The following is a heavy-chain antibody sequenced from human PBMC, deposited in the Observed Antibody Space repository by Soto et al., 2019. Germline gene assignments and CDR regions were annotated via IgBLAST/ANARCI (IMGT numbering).Heavy chain of an antibody. V-gene: IGHV3-23*01. J-gene: IGHJ4*02. Sequence: GGSLRLSCAASGFTFSSYAMSWVRQAPGKGLEWVSAISGSGGSTYYADSVKGRFTISRDNSKNTLYLQMNSLRAEDTAVYYCAKPHDFWSGYLYYFDYWGQGTLVTVSS. D-gene: IGHD3-3*01. CDR1: GFTFSSYA. CDR2: ISGSGGST. CDR3: AKPHDFWSGYLYYFDY.